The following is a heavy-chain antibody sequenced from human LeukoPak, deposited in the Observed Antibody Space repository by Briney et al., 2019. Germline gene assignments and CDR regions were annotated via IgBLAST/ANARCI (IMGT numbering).Heavy chain of an antibody. CDR3: AKDDFKEDTGPEYFQH. V-gene: IGHV3-23*01. CDR1: GFTFSSYA. Sequence: PGGSLRLSRAASGFTFSSYAMSWVRQAPGKGLEWVSAISGSGGSTYYADSVKGRFTISRDNSKNTLYLQMNSLRAEDTAVYYCAKDDFKEDTGPEYFQHWGQGTLVTVSS. D-gene: IGHD5-18*01. J-gene: IGHJ1*01. CDR2: ISGSGGST.